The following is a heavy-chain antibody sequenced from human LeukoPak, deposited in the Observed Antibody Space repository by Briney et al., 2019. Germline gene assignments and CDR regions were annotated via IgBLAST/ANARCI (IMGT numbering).Heavy chain of an antibody. CDR3: ARTSTHYYYYMDV. CDR1: GGSISSGSYY. V-gene: IGHV4-61*02. CDR2: IYTSGST. D-gene: IGHD5/OR15-5a*01. Sequence: SETLSLTCTVSGGSISSGSYYWSWIRQPAGKGLEWIGRIYTSGSTNYNPSLKSRVTISVDTSKNQFSLKLSSVTAADTAVYYCARTSTHYYYYMDVWGKGTTVTVSS. J-gene: IGHJ6*03.